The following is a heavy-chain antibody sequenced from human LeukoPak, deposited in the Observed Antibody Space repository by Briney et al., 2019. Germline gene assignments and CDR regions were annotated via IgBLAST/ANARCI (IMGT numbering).Heavy chain of an antibody. J-gene: IGHJ6*03. CDR1: GGSISSGSYY. D-gene: IGHD3-9*01. V-gene: IGHV4-39*01. CDR2: IYYSGST. Sequence: SETLSLTCTVSGGSISSGSYYWGWIRQPPGKGLEWIGSIYYSGSTYYNPSLKSRVTISVDTSKNQFSLKLSSVTAADTAVYYCASIKGGKRYFDWLHTYYYYMDVWGKGTTVTISS. CDR3: ASIKGGKRYFDWLHTYYYYMDV.